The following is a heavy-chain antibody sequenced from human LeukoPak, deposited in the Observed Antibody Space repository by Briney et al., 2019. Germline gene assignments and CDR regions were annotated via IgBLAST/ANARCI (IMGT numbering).Heavy chain of an antibody. D-gene: IGHD5-18*01. CDR2: IWYDGSNK. V-gene: IGHV3-33*01. CDR1: GFTFSSYG. CDR3: ARAGRGYSYGPVDY. Sequence: GGSLRLSCAASGFTFSSYGMHWVRQAPGKGLEWVAVIWYDGSNKYYADSVKGRFTISRDNSKNTLYLQMNSLRAEDTAVYYCARAGRGYSYGPVDYWGQGTLVTVSS. J-gene: IGHJ4*02.